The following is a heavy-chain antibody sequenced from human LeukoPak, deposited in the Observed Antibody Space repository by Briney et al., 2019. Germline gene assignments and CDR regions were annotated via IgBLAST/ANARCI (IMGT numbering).Heavy chain of an antibody. CDR3: AKGESITMIVVVTYVDY. Sequence: GGSLRLSCAASGFTVSSYYMSWVRQAPGKGLEWVSAISGSGGSTYYADSVKGRFTISRDNSKNTLYLQMNSLRAEDTAVYYCAKGESITMIVVVTYVDYWGQGTLVTVSS. J-gene: IGHJ4*02. CDR2: ISGSGGST. D-gene: IGHD3-22*01. V-gene: IGHV3-23*01. CDR1: GFTVSSYY.